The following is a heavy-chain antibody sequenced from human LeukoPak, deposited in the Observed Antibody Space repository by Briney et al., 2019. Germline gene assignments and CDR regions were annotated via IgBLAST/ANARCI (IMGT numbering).Heavy chain of an antibody. CDR3: ARDGRYSSSWYAGKGDDAFDI. J-gene: IGHJ3*02. CDR2: IYHSGST. Sequence: PSETLSLTCTVSGYSISSGYYWGWIRQPPGKGLEWIGSIYHSGSTYYNPSLKSRVTISVDTSKNQFSLKLSSVTAADTAVYYCARDGRYSSSWYAGKGDDAFDIWGQGTMVTVSS. V-gene: IGHV4-38-2*02. CDR1: GYSISSGYY. D-gene: IGHD6-13*01.